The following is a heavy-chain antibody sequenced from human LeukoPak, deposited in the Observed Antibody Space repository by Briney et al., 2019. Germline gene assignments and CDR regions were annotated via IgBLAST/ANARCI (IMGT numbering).Heavy chain of an antibody. J-gene: IGHJ6*03. Sequence: GGSLRLSCAASGFTFSSYWMSWVRQAPGKGLEWVANIKQDGSEKYYVDSVKGRFTISRDNAKNSLYLQMNSLRAEDTAVYYCARAKFLRYSLHLFRREGYYYMDVWGKGTTVTVSS. D-gene: IGHD6-13*01. CDR2: IKQDGSEK. CDR1: GFTFSSYW. CDR3: ARAKFLRYSLHLFRREGYYYMDV. V-gene: IGHV3-7*01.